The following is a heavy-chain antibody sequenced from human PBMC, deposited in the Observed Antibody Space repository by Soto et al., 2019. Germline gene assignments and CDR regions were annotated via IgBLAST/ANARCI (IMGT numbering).Heavy chain of an antibody. Sequence: EVQLVETGGGLIRPGGSLRLSCAASGFTVSSNYMSWVRQAPGKGLEWVSVIYSGGSTYYADSVKGRFTISRDNSKNTLYLQMNSLRAEDTAVYYCARETPYYYDSSGYGSDHDAFDIWGQGTMVTVSS. J-gene: IGHJ3*02. V-gene: IGHV3-53*02. CDR1: GFTVSSNY. CDR2: IYSGGST. D-gene: IGHD3-22*01. CDR3: ARETPYYYDSSGYGSDHDAFDI.